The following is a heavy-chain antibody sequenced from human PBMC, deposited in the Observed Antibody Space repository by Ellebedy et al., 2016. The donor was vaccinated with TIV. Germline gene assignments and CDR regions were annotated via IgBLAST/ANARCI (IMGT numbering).Heavy chain of an antibody. CDR2: VYHSGSS. CDR1: GDSISTYY. CDR3: ARDERGGWLDP. V-gene: IGHV4-59*01. D-gene: IGHD2-15*01. Sequence: MPSETLSLTCSVSGDSISTYYWSWIRQAPGKGLEWIAYVYHSGSSNSNPSLKSRVTISVDTSKNQFSLKLSSVTAADTAVYYCARDERGGWLDPWGQGTLVTVSS. J-gene: IGHJ5*02.